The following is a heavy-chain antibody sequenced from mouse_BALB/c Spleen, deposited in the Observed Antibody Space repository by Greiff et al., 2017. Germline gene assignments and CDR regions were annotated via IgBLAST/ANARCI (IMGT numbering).Heavy chain of an antibody. CDR3: TRDGALLRFDY. CDR1: GYTFTSYY. D-gene: IGHD1-2*01. CDR2: INPSNGGT. V-gene: IGHV1S81*02. Sequence: QVQLQQPGAELVKPGASVKLSCKASGYTFTSYYMYWVKQRPGQGLEWIGGINPSNGGTNFNEKFKSKATLTVDKSSSTAYMQLSSLTSEDSAVYYCTRDGALLRFDYWGQGTTLTVSS. J-gene: IGHJ2*01.